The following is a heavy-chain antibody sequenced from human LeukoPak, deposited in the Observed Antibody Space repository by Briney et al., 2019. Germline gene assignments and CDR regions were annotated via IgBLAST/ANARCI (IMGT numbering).Heavy chain of an antibody. V-gene: IGHV3-7*03. D-gene: IGHD2-2*01. CDR1: GFTFSSYW. CDR2: IKQDGSEK. J-gene: IGHJ5*02. CDR3: AKDRHAPGRYCSTTTCFPFDL. Sequence: PGGSLRLSCAASGFTFSSYWMSWVRQAPGKGLEWVANIKQDGSEKYYVDSVKGRFTISRDNAKNSLYRQMNSLRAEDTAVYYCAKDRHAPGRYCSTTTCFPFDLWGQGTLVTVSS.